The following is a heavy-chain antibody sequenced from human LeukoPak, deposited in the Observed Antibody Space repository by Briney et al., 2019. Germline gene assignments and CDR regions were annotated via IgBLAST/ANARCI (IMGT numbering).Heavy chain of an antibody. CDR3: ARVDFRSGYVFDY. Sequence: AGGSLRLSCAASGFTVSSNYMSWVRQAPGKGLEWVSVIYSGGSTYYADSVKGRFTISRDNSKNTLYLQMNSLRAEDTAVYYCARVDFRSGYVFDYWGQGTLVTVSS. D-gene: IGHD5-12*01. J-gene: IGHJ4*02. V-gene: IGHV3-53*01. CDR1: GFTVSSNY. CDR2: IYSGGST.